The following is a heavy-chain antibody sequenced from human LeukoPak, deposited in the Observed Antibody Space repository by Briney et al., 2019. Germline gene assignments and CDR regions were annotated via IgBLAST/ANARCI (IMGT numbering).Heavy chain of an antibody. CDR3: TTGRGIQLWTRNPFDP. V-gene: IGHV3-15*01. Sequence: GGSLRLSCAASGFTFSNAWMSWVRQAPGKGLEWVGRIKSKTDGGTTDYAAPVKGSFTISRDDSKNTLYLQMNSMKTEDTAVYYCTTGRGIQLWTRNPFDPWGQGTLVTVSS. D-gene: IGHD5-18*01. CDR1: GFTFSNAW. CDR2: IKSKTDGGTT. J-gene: IGHJ5*02.